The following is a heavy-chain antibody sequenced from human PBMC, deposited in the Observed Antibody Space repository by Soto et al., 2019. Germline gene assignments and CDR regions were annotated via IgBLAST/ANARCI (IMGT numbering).Heavy chain of an antibody. V-gene: IGHV3-23*01. CDR2: IGGNGATT. Sequence: GVLRLSCIASGFTFSTYAMSWVRQAPGKGLEWVSGIGGNGATTRYADSVKGRFTISRDNSKNTVYLQMNNLRVEDTAVYYCAKTLYGGCDYWGRGTLVTVSS. D-gene: IGHD5-12*01. CDR1: GFTFSTYA. J-gene: IGHJ4*02. CDR3: AKTLYGGCDY.